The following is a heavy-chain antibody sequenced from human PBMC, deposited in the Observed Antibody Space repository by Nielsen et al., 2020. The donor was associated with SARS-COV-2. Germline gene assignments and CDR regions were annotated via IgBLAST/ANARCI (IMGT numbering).Heavy chain of an antibody. CDR1: GGSISSGGYY. Sequence: SETLSLTCTVSGGSISSGGYYWSWIRQPAGKGLEWIGRIYTSGSTNYNPSLKSRVTMSVDTSKNQFSLKLSSVTAADTAVYYCARGIAVADHNWFDPWGQGTLVTVSS. V-gene: IGHV4-61*02. CDR3: ARGIAVADHNWFDP. J-gene: IGHJ5*02. D-gene: IGHD6-19*01. CDR2: IYTSGST.